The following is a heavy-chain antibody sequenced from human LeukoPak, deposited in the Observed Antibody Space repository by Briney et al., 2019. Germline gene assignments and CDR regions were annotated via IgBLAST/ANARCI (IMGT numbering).Heavy chain of an antibody. Sequence: PSETLSLTCAVYGGSFSGYSWNWIRQSPGKGLEWIGEINHTGSSPDGSTNYSPSLKSRVTISVDTSKSQFSLHLTSVTAADTGVYYCARGFSGFWEFDYWGQGALVTVSS. J-gene: IGHJ4*02. D-gene: IGHD1-14*01. V-gene: IGHV4-34*01. CDR1: GGSFSGYS. CDR2: INHTGSSPDGST. CDR3: ARGFSGFWEFDY.